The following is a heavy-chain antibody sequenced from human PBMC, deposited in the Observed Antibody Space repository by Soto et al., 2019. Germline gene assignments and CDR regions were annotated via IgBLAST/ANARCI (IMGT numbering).Heavy chain of an antibody. V-gene: IGHV3-48*02. Sequence: GSLRLSCVAPGFSLANYPMNWVRQTPGKGLEWISYSSPRGDTIYYADSVEGRFTISSDNARNSLSLHMSSLRDEDAALYYCGKGPNTNVGWPYYFESWGQGVPVTVSS. CDR1: GFSLANYP. CDR3: GKGPNTNVGWPYYFES. CDR2: SSPRGDTI. J-gene: IGHJ4*02. D-gene: IGHD6-19*01.